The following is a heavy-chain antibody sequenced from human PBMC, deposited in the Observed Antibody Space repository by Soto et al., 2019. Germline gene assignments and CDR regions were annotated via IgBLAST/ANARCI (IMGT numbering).Heavy chain of an antibody. V-gene: IGHV3-23*01. J-gene: IGHJ4*02. Sequence: EVQLLESGGGLVQPGGSLRVSCAASGFTLSSYAMSWVRQAPGKGLEWVSGISGSGGSTYYADSVKGRFTISRDNSKNTLYLQMNSLRAEDTAVYYCAKDRYSGSPFDYWGQGTLVTVSS. CDR3: AKDRYSGSPFDY. CDR2: ISGSGGST. D-gene: IGHD1-26*01. CDR1: GFTLSSYA.